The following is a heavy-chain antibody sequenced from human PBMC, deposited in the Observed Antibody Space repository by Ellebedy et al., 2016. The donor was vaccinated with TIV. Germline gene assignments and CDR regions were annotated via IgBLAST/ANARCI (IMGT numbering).Heavy chain of an antibody. CDR3: AVGGAVAAYQYYYGMDV. D-gene: IGHD2-15*01. J-gene: IGHJ6*02. CDR2: ISSSGSSV. Sequence: GESLKISCTASGFTFSDYYMIWIRQAPGKGLEWVSYISSSGSSVYYADSVKGRFTISRDNAKNALYLQMNSLRAEDTAVYYCAVGGAVAAYQYYYGMDVWGQGTTVTVSS. CDR1: GFTFSDYY. V-gene: IGHV3-11*01.